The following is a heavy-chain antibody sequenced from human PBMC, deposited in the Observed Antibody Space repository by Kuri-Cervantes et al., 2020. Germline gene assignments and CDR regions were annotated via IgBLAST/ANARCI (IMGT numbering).Heavy chain of an antibody. CDR2: INHSGST. CDR3: ARGGAIYFWLDV. J-gene: IGHJ6*04. Sequence: SQTLSLTCAVYGGSFSGYYWSWIRQPPGKGLEWIGEINHSGSTYYNPSLKSRVTISVDTSKNQFSLKLTSVTAADTAVYYCARGGAIYFWLDVWGKGTTVTVSS. D-gene: IGHD2/OR15-2a*01. V-gene: IGHV4-34*01. CDR1: GGSFSGYY.